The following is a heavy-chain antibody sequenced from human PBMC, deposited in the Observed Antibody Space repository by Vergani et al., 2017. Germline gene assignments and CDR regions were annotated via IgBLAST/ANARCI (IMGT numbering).Heavy chain of an antibody. CDR2: IWYDGSNK. Sequence: QVQLVESGGGVVQPGRSLRLSCAASGFTFSSYGMHWVRQAPGKGLEWVAVIWYDGSNKYYADSVKGRFTISRDNSKNTLYLQMNSLRAEDTAVYYCAKDTGQGATFDPWGQGTLVTVSS. J-gene: IGHJ5*02. CDR3: AKDTGQGATFDP. D-gene: IGHD4-17*01. V-gene: IGHV3-33*06. CDR1: GFTFSSYG.